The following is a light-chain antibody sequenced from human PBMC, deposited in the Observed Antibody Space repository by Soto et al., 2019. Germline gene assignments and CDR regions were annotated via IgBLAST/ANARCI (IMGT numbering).Light chain of an antibody. J-gene: IGKJ1*01. CDR3: QQYGSWPLT. CDR1: QSVSSD. V-gene: IGKV3-15*01. Sequence: EIVMTQSPATLSLSPGERATLSCRASQSVSSDLAWYQHKPGQAPRLLIYGASTRATGIPDRFSGRGSGTEFTLTISSLQPEDFAVYYCQQYGSWPLTFGQGTKLENK. CDR2: GAS.